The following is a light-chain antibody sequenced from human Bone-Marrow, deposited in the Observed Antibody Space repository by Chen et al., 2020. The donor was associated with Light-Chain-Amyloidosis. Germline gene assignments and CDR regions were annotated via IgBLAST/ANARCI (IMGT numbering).Light chain of an antibody. CDR3: QVWDRSSDRPV. CDR1: NIGSTS. V-gene: IGLV3-21*02. J-gene: IGLJ3*02. CDR2: DDS. Sequence: SHVLTQPSSVSVAPGQTATIACGGNNIGSTSVHWYQQTPGQAPLLVVYDDSDRPSGSPERLSGSNSGNTATLTISRVEAGDEADYYCQVWDRSSDRPVFGGGTKLTVL.